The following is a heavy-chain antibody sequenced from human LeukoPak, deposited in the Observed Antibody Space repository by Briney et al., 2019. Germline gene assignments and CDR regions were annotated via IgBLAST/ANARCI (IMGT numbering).Heavy chain of an antibody. Sequence: GGSLRLSCAASGFTFSSCGFNWVRQAPGKGLEWVSSIGPTGTDRYYADSVRGRFTISRDYAKNSMYLQMDSLRDEDTAVYYCATETIGRHYDYWGQGTLLTVSS. CDR3: ATETIGRHYDY. CDR2: IGPTGTDR. V-gene: IGHV3-21*01. CDR1: GFTFSSCG. J-gene: IGHJ4*02. D-gene: IGHD1-14*01.